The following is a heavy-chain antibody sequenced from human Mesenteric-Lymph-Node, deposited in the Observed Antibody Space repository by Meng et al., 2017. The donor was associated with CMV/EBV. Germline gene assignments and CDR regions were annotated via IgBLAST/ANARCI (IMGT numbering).Heavy chain of an antibody. Sequence: GESLRLSCAASGFTFSTYGMHWVRQAPGKGLEWVAFISYDGYDKYYADSVKGRLTIFRNNSKNTLYVQLSSLRAEDTAVYFCAKDGITTFGVVVPFDFWGQGTLVTVSS. V-gene: IGHV3-30*02. CDR1: GFTFSTYG. CDR2: ISYDGYDK. CDR3: AKDGITTFGVVVPFDF. D-gene: IGHD3-3*01. J-gene: IGHJ4*02.